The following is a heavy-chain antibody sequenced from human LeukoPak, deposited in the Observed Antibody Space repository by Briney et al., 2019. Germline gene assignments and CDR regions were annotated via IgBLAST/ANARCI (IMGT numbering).Heavy chain of an antibody. CDR1: GGSISSGSYY. V-gene: IGHV4-61*02. CDR3: ARGKVVAADFDY. D-gene: IGHD2-15*01. CDR2: IYTSGST. Sequence: PSQTLSLTCTVPGGSISSGSYYWSWIRQPAGKGLEWIVRIYTSGSTNYNPSLKSRSTISVDTSKNQFSLKLSSVTAADTAVYYCARGKVVAADFDYWGQGTLVTVSS. J-gene: IGHJ4*02.